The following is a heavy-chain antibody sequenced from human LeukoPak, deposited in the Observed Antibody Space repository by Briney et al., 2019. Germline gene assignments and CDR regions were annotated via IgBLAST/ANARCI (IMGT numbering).Heavy chain of an antibody. Sequence: GGSLRLSCAASGFTFSSYAMSWVRQAPGKWLELVSAISGSGGSTYYADSVKGRFTISRDNSKNTLYLQMNSLRAEDTAVYYCAKDRPDILTGSQFDYWGQGTLVTVSS. CDR1: GFTFSSYA. J-gene: IGHJ4*02. CDR3: AKDRPDILTGSQFDY. D-gene: IGHD3-9*01. CDR2: ISGSGGST. V-gene: IGHV3-23*01.